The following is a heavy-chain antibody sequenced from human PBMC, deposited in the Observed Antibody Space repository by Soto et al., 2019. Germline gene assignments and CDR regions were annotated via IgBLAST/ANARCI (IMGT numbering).Heavy chain of an antibody. J-gene: IGHJ4*02. Sequence: GGSLRLSCAASGFTFSNYAIAWVRQAPGKGLEWVSGISGSGGTTYYADSVKGRFTISRDNSKDTLHLQMNSLRAEDTAVYYCAKTPRPWLVCFDYWGQGALVTVSS. CDR2: ISGSGGTT. V-gene: IGHV3-23*01. D-gene: IGHD6-19*01. CDR1: GFTFSNYA. CDR3: AKTPRPWLVCFDY.